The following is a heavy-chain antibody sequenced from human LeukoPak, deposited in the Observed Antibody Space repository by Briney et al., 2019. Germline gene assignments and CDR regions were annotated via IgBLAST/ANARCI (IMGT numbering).Heavy chain of an antibody. V-gene: IGHV3-33*01. CDR2: IWYDGSNK. CDR1: GFTFSSYG. CDR3: AREAAAGLYYFDY. J-gene: IGHJ4*02. Sequence: PGGSLRLSCAASGFTFSSYGMHWVRQAPGKGLEWVAVIWYDGSNKYYADSVKGRFTISRDNSKNTLYLQMNSLRGEDTAVYYCAREAAAGLYYFDYWGQGTLVTVSS. D-gene: IGHD6-13*01.